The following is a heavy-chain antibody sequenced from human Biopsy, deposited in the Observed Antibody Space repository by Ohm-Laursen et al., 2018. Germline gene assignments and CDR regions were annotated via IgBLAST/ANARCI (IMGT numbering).Heavy chain of an antibody. CDR3: ARHPTGFWFDP. V-gene: IGHV4-39*01. CDR2: IYNSETT. Sequence: SETLSLTCTVSGDSISTSTSYYWAWLRQPPGKGLEWIWSIYNSETTFYNPSLKSRVAITVDTSMNQFFLKVTSATAADTALYYCARHPTGFWFDPWGHGTLVTVSS. J-gene: IGHJ5*02. CDR1: GDSISTSTSYY.